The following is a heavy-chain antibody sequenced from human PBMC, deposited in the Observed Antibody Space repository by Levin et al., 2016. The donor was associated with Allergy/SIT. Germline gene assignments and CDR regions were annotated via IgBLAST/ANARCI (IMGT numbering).Heavy chain of an antibody. CDR1: GFTLSSYW. J-gene: IGHJ2*01. D-gene: IGHD6-6*01. CDR3: ARDDYGSTSTWFLDL. CDR2: ISGTSTYI. Sequence: GESLKISCAASGFTLSSYWMSWVRQAPGKGLEWIAYISGTSTYISYADSVEGRFTISRDNAKNSVYLQLNYLEAEDTAIYYCARDDYGSTSTWFLDLWGRGTLVTVSS. V-gene: IGHV3-21*04.